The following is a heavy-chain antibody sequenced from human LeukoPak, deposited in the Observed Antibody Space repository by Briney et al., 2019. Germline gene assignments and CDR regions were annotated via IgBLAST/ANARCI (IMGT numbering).Heavy chain of an antibody. V-gene: IGHV4-34*01. CDR3: ARGRRDSSGYYELSYYYMDV. CDR2: FNHSGST. Sequence: PSETLSLTCAVYGGSFSGYYWSWIRQPPGKGLEWIGEFNHSGSTNYNPSLKSRVTISVDTSKNQFSLKLSSVTAADTAVYYCARGRRDSSGYYELSYYYMDVWGKGTTVTVSS. J-gene: IGHJ6*03. CDR1: GGSFSGYY. D-gene: IGHD3-22*01.